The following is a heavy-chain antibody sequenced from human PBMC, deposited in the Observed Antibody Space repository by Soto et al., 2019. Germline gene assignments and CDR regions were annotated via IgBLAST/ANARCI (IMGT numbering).Heavy chain of an antibody. J-gene: IGHJ6*02. Sequence: EVQLVESGGGLVKPGGSLRLSCAASGFTFSSYNMNWVRQAPGKGLEWVSSISSSSSYIYYADSVKGRFTISRDNAKNSLYLQMNSLRAEDTAVYYCARPPAIAAAGYYYYYGMDVWGQGTTVTVSS. D-gene: IGHD6-13*01. CDR2: ISSSSSYI. V-gene: IGHV3-21*01. CDR3: ARPPAIAAAGYYYYYGMDV. CDR1: GFTFSSYN.